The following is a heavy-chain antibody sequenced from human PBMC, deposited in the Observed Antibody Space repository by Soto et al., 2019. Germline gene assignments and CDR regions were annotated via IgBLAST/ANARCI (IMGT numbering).Heavy chain of an antibody. CDR3: ARESPGLVPPNWFDP. Sequence: TSETLSLTCTVSGGSMDGYYWTWIRQSADKGLEWXGRXXIXXSXXXXXAXXXRVSMSVDPSKNQFSLTLTYVTAADTAVYFCARESPGLVPPNWFDPWGQGTLVTVSS. V-gene: IGHV4-4*07. J-gene: IGHJ5*02. CDR1: GGSMDGYY. CDR2: XXIXXSX. D-gene: IGHD2-2*01.